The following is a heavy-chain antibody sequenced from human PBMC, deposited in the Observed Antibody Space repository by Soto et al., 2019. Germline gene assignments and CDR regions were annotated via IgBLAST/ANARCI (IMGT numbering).Heavy chain of an antibody. CDR3: ARGLRQQLVHDY. V-gene: IGHV4-59*01. Sequence: SETLSLTCTVSAGSISGYYWSWIRQPPGKGLEWIGYIYYSGSTNYNPSLKSRVTISVDTSKNQFSLKLSSVTAADTAVYYCARGLRQQLVHDYWGQGTLVTVSS. CDR1: AGSISGYY. D-gene: IGHD6-13*01. J-gene: IGHJ4*02. CDR2: IYYSGST.